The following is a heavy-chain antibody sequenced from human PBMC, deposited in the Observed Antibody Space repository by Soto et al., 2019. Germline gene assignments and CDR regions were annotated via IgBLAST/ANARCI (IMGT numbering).Heavy chain of an antibody. CDR1: GFTFTRYS. J-gene: IGHJ4*02. CDR3: ARESEDLTSNFDY. V-gene: IGHV3-21*01. CDR2: ISSTTNYI. Sequence: LRLSCAASGFTFTRYSMNWVRQAPGKGLGWVSSISSTTNYIYYADSMKGRFTVSRDNAKNSVYLEMNSLSAEDTAVYYCARESEDLTSNFDYWGQGTLVTVSS.